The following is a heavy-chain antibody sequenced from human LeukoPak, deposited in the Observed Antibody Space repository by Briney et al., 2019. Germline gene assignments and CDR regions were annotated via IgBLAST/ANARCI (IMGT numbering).Heavy chain of an antibody. CDR1: GYSFSKYG. Sequence: GASVKVSCKASGYSFSKYGMSWVRQAPGQGLEWMGWVSTNNSNTNYAQKIQGRVAMTTDTSTSTGYVDLRTLRSEDTAVYYCVISYYDATGYYDYWGQGTLVSVSS. CDR2: VSTNNSNT. V-gene: IGHV1-18*01. D-gene: IGHD3-22*01. CDR3: VISYYDATGYYDY. J-gene: IGHJ4*02.